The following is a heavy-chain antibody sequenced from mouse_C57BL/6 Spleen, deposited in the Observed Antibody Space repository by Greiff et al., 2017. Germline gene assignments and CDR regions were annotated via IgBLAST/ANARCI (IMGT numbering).Heavy chain of an antibody. D-gene: IGHD1-1*01. CDR3: TIITHGAWFAY. J-gene: IGHJ3*01. CDR2: IDPETGGT. Sequence: VQLQQSGAELVRPGASVTLSCKASGYTFTDYEMHWVKQTPVHGLEWIGAIDPETGGTAYNQKFKGKAILTADKSSSTAYMELRSLTSEASAVYYCTIITHGAWFAYWSQGSLGTGSA. V-gene: IGHV1-15*01. CDR1: GYTFTDYE.